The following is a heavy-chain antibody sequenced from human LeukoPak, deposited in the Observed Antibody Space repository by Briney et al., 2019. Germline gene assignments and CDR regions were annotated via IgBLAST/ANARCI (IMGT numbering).Heavy chain of an antibody. Sequence: SQTLSLTCTVSGGSIGSGGYYWSWIRQHPGKGLEWIGYIYYSGSTYYNPSLKSRVTISVDTSKNQFSLKLSSVTAADTAVYYCARQARIADYSNPFDYWGQGTLVTVSS. J-gene: IGHJ4*02. CDR2: IYYSGST. V-gene: IGHV4-31*03. CDR1: GGSIGSGGYY. D-gene: IGHD4-11*01. CDR3: ARQARIADYSNPFDY.